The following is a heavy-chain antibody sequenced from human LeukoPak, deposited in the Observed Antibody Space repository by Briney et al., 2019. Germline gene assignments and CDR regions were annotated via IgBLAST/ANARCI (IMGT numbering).Heavy chain of an antibody. J-gene: IGHJ4*02. V-gene: IGHV4-61*01. D-gene: IGHD3-22*01. CDR3: ARAFGNYYDSSGYNFDY. CDR1: GGSVSSGSYY. Sequence: ASETLSLTCTVSGGSVSSGSYYWSWIRQPPGKGLEWIGYISYSGRTNYNPSLKSRVTTSVDTSKNQFSLKLSSVTAADTAMYHCARAFGNYYDSSGYNFDYWGQETLVTVSS. CDR2: ISYSGRT.